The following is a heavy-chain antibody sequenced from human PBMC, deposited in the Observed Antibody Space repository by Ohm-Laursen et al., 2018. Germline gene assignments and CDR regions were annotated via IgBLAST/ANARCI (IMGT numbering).Heavy chain of an antibody. CDR2: MYYSGNT. J-gene: IGHJ4*02. V-gene: IGHV4-39*01. CDR3: ATSNNWYYFDY. Sequence: TLSLTCLVSGGSISSSSHYWGWIRQPPGKGLEWIGGMYYSGNTYYNPSLKSRVTIAVDTSKNQFSLKLSSVTAADTSVYYCATSNNWYYFDYWGQGTLVTVSS. D-gene: IGHD6-13*01. CDR1: GGSISSSSHY.